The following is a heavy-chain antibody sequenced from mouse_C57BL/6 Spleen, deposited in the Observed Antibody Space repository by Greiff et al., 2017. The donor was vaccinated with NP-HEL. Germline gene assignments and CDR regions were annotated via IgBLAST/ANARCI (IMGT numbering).Heavy chain of an antibody. CDR3: ARSLRGYDYDYYYAMDY. CDR1: GYSFTGYY. D-gene: IGHD2-4*01. V-gene: IGHV1-42*01. J-gene: IGHJ4*01. CDR2: INPSTGGT. Sequence: EVQLHQSGPELVKPGASVKISCKASGYSFTGYYMNWVKQSPEKSLEWIGEINPSTGGTTYNQKFKAKATLTVDKSSSTAYMQLKSLTSEDSAVYYCARSLRGYDYDYYYAMDYWGQGTSVTVSS.